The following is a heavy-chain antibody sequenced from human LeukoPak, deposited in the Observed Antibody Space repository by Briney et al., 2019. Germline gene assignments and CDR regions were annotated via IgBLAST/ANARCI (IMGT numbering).Heavy chain of an antibody. J-gene: IGHJ4*02. CDR1: GGSISSSSYY. Sequence: SETLSLTCTVSGGSISSSSYYWGWIRQPPGKGLGWIGSIYYSGSTYYNPSLKSRVTISVDTSKNQFSLKLSSVTAADTAVYYCARQSIYYDYVWGTPWYFDYWGQGTLVTVSS. CDR3: ARQSIYYDYVWGTPWYFDY. CDR2: IYYSGST. D-gene: IGHD3-16*01. V-gene: IGHV4-39*01.